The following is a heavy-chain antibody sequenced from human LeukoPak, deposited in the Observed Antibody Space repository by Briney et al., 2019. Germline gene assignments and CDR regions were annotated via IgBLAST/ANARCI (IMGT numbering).Heavy chain of an antibody. Sequence: ASETLSLTCTVSGDSISSTNWWSWVRQPPGKGLEWIGEIHHSGSTNYNPSLKSRVTISVDKSKNQFSLKLSSVTAADTAVYFCARGPYSYDSSGAFDIWGQGTMVTVSS. J-gene: IGHJ3*02. CDR2: IHHSGST. CDR3: ARGPYSYDSSGAFDI. CDR1: GDSISSTNW. D-gene: IGHD3-22*01. V-gene: IGHV4-4*02.